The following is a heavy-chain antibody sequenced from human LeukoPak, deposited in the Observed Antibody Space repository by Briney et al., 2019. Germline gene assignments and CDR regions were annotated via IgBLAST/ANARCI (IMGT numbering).Heavy chain of an antibody. J-gene: IGHJ4*02. CDR2: ISSSSTI. CDR3: ARELIAVAGTL. V-gene: IGHV3-48*02. CDR1: GFPFSSYS. D-gene: IGHD6-19*01. Sequence: PGGSLRLSCAASGFPFSSYSMNWVRQAPGTGLEWLSYISSSSTIYYADSVKGRFTISRDNAKNSLYLQMNSLRDEDTAAHYCARELIAVAGTLWGQGTLVTVSS.